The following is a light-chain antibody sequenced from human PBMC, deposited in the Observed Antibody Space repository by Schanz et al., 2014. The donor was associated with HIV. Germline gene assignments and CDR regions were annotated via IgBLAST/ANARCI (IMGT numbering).Light chain of an antibody. CDR3: QQYNNRSPFT. Sequence: DIQMTQSPSSLSASVGDRVTITCRASQSISSYLNWYQQRPGKAPKLLIYAASSLQSGVPSRFSGSGSGTEFTLTISSLQPDDLATYYCQQYNNRSPFTFGPGTKLEI. CDR1: QSISSY. V-gene: IGKV1-39*01. CDR2: AAS. J-gene: IGKJ2*01.